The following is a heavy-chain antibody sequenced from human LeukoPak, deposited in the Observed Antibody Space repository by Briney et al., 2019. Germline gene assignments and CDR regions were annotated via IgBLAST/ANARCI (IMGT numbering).Heavy chain of an antibody. CDR3: ARDHLAFTIFGVVDGYYYYYMDV. D-gene: IGHD3-3*01. CDR2: IKQDGSEK. V-gene: IGHV3-7*01. J-gene: IGHJ6*03. CDR1: GFTFSSYW. Sequence: GGSLRLSCAASGFTFSSYWMSWVRQAPGKGLEWVANIKQDGSEKYYVDSVKGRFTISRDNAKNSLYLQMNSLRAEDTAVYYCARDHLAFTIFGVVDGYYYYYMDVWGKGTTVTVSS.